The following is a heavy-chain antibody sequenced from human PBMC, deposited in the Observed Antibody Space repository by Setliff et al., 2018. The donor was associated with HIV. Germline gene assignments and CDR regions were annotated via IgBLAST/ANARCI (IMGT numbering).Heavy chain of an antibody. V-gene: IGHV3-11*01. Sequence: PGGSLRLSCAASGFTFSDYFMSWIRQAPGKGLEWVSYISRSGDSIHYADSVKGRFTISRDNAKNSLYLQMNSLRAEDTAVYYCARDRWDSGGYYYYGMDVWGQGTTVTVSS. CDR2: ISRSGDSI. J-gene: IGHJ6*02. CDR1: GFTFSDYF. D-gene: IGHD3-10*01. CDR3: ARDRWDSGGYYYYGMDV.